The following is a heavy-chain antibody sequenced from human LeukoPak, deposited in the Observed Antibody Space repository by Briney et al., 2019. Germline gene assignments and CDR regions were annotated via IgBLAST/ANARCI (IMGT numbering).Heavy chain of an antibody. CDR2: ISSNGGST. Sequence: GGSLRLSCSASGFSFSSHSMHWVRQAPAKGLEYVSIISSNGGSTYYADAVKGRFTISKDNSKNTLYLQMSSMRAEDTAVYYCVEEAYSVRSFFDYWGQGTLVTASS. CDR1: GFSFSSHS. V-gene: IGHV3-64D*09. D-gene: IGHD5/OR15-5a*01. CDR3: VEEAYSVRSFFDY. J-gene: IGHJ4*02.